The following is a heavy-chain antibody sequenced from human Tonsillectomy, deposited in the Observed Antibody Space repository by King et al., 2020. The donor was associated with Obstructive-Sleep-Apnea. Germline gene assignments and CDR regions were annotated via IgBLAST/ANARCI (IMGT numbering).Heavy chain of an antibody. J-gene: IGHJ3*02. CDR2: INWNSGNI. V-gene: IGHV3-9*01. Sequence: VQLVESGGGLVQPGRSLRLSCAASGFTFDDYAMHWVRQAPGKGLEWVSGINWNSGNIAYADSVKGRFTIARDNAKNSLYLQINSLRAEDTALYYCVKDRAGGFTDAFDIWGKGTMVTVSS. CDR1: GFTFDDYA. D-gene: IGHD3-16*01. CDR3: VKDRAGGFTDAFDI.